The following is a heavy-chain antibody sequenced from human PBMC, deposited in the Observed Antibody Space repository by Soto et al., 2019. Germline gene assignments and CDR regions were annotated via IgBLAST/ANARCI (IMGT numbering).Heavy chain of an antibody. Sequence: PSETLSLTCTVSGGSISSGDYYWSWIRQPPGKGLEWIGYIYYSGSTYYNPSLKSRVTISVDTSKNQFSLELSSVTAADTAVYYCARELGYCSGGSCYHPIYGMDVWGQGTTVTVSS. CDR3: ARELGYCSGGSCYHPIYGMDV. D-gene: IGHD2-15*01. CDR1: GGSISSGDYY. CDR2: IYYSGST. J-gene: IGHJ6*02. V-gene: IGHV4-30-4*01.